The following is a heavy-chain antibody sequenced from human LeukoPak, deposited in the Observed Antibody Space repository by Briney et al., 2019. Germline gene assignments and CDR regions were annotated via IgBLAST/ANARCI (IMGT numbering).Heavy chain of an antibody. CDR1: GFTFSSHS. CDR2: ISSSSSYI. CDR3: ARGTRLGYDSSGYLVDY. J-gene: IGHJ4*02. V-gene: IGHV3-21*01. Sequence: GGSLRLSCAASGFTFSSHSMNWVRQAPGKGLEWVSSISSSSSYIYYADSVKGRFTISRDNAKNSLYLQMNSLRAEDTAVYYCARGTRLGYDSSGYLVDYWGQGTLVTVSS. D-gene: IGHD3-22*01.